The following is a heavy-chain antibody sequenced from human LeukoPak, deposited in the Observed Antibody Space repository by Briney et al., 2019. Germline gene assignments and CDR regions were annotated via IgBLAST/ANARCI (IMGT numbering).Heavy chain of an antibody. J-gene: IGHJ5*02. CDR3: ARETEEYSSSSYNWFDP. CDR1: GGTFSSYA. Sequence: GASVKVSCKASGGTFSSYAISWVRQAPGQGLEWMGGIIPIFGTANYAQKFQGRVTITTDESTSTAYMELSSLRSEDTDVYYCARETEEYSSSSYNWFDPWGQGTLVTVSS. D-gene: IGHD6-6*01. V-gene: IGHV1-69*05. CDR2: IIPIFGTA.